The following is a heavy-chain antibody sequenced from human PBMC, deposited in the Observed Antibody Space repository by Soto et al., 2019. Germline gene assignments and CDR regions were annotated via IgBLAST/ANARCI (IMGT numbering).Heavy chain of an antibody. CDR3: AKGKAYYYDSSGYYF. D-gene: IGHD3-22*01. Sequence: VGSLRLSCAASGFTFSSYAMSWVRQAPGNGLEWVSSISGSGGSTYYSDSVKGRFTISRDNSKNTLYLQMNSLRAEDTAVYYCAKGKAYYYDSSGYYFWGQGTLVTVSS. CDR1: GFTFSSYA. CDR2: ISGSGGST. V-gene: IGHV3-23*01. J-gene: IGHJ4*02.